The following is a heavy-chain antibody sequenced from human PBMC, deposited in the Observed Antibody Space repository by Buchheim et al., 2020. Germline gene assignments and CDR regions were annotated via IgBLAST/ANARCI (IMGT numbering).Heavy chain of an antibody. CDR2: INAGDGNT. CDR3: ARPYYYGSGSYERGYYYGMDV. J-gene: IGHJ6*02. Sequence: QVHLVQSGTEVKKPGASVKVSCKASGYTFTHYAIHWVRQAPGQRLEWMGWINAGDGNTKYSQKFQGRVNFTRDTSAKTAYMELSSLRAKDTAVYYCARPYYYGSGSYERGYYYGMDVWGQGTT. V-gene: IGHV1-3*01. D-gene: IGHD3-10*01. CDR1: GYTFTHYA.